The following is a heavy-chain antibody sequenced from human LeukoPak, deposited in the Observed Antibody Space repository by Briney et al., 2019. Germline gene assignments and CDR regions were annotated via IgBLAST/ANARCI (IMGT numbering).Heavy chain of an antibody. J-gene: IGHJ4*02. Sequence: PGGSLRLSCAASGFTFSSYAMHWVRQAPGKGLEWVAVISYDGSNKYYADSVKGRFTISRDNSKNTLYLQMNSLRAEDTAVYYCAMALSSIRKVPDYWGRGTLVTVSS. CDR3: AMALSSIRKVPDY. V-gene: IGHV3-30-3*01. CDR1: GFTFSSYA. CDR2: ISYDGSNK. D-gene: IGHD5-12*01.